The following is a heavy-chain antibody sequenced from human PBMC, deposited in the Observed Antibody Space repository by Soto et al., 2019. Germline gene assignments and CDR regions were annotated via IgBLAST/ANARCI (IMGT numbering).Heavy chain of an antibody. CDR1: RYTFTRDG. CDR2: ISAYNGNT. Sequence: QVQLGQSGAEVKKPGASVKVSCKAYRYTFTRDGSSWVRQAPGQGLEWMGWISAYNGNTNYGQKLKGRVTMTTDTYKSTAYMELRSLRSDDTAVYYCARDLGALWFGDGYFDYWGQGTLVTVSS. V-gene: IGHV1-18*01. D-gene: IGHD3-10*01. J-gene: IGHJ4*02. CDR3: ARDLGALWFGDGYFDY.